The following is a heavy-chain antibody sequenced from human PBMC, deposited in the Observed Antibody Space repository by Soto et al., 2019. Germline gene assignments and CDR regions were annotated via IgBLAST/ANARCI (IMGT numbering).Heavy chain of an antibody. CDR3: ARSSRYDIWSGYYSFDY. D-gene: IGHD3-3*01. CDR1: GYTFTSHD. V-gene: IGHV1-8*01. CDR2: MNPNSGNT. Sequence: GASVKVSCKASGYTFTSHDINWVRQARGQGPEWMGWMNPNSGNTDYAQKFQGRVTMSRNTSIRAAYMELSSLRPEDTAVYYCARSSRYDIWSGYYSFDYWGQGTPVTAPQ. J-gene: IGHJ4*02.